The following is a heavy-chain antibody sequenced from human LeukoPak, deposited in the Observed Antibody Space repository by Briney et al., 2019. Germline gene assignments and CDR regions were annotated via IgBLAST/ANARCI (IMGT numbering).Heavy chain of an antibody. Sequence: ASVKVSCKASGYTFINNWMHWVRQAPGQGLEWIGLINPTGTETLYGQKFQGRVTMTRDMSTSTDYMELSSLRSEDTAVYYCARDNSVGDIAWWFDPWGQGTLVTVSS. V-gene: IGHV1-46*01. D-gene: IGHD3-10*01. CDR3: ARDNSVGDIAWWFDP. CDR2: INPTGTET. J-gene: IGHJ5*02. CDR1: GYTFINNW.